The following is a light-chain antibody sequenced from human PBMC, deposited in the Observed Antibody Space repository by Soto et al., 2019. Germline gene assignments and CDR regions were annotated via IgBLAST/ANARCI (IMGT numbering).Light chain of an antibody. Sequence: QSVLTQPASVSGSPGQSITISCTGTSSDVGGYNYVSWYQQHPGKAPKLMIYDVSNRPSGVSNRFSGSKSGNTASLTISGLQAEDEADYYCSSYTSISTLLVVFGGGTKLTVL. V-gene: IGLV2-14*01. J-gene: IGLJ2*01. CDR3: SSYTSISTLLVV. CDR1: SSDVGGYNY. CDR2: DVS.